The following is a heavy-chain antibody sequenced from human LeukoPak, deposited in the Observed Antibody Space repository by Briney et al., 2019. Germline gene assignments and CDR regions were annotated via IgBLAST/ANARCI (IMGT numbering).Heavy chain of an antibody. J-gene: IGHJ6*04. CDR3: ATLATLDLDV. D-gene: IGHD6-6*01. CDR2: ISRDSSDI. V-gene: IGHV3-21*01. Sequence: GGSLRLSCAASGFNFNRYTMNWVRQAPGKGLEWVSPISRDSSDIHYADSVKGRFTISRDNALFLQMNSLRVEDTAVYYCATLATLDLDVWGKGTTVTVSS. CDR1: GFNFNRYT.